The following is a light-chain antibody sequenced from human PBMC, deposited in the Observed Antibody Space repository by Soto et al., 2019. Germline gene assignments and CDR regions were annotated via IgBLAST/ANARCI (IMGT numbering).Light chain of an antibody. CDR2: KAS. CDR1: QSISSW. J-gene: IGKJ1*01. V-gene: IGKV1-5*03. CDR3: QHYNTYPWT. Sequence: DIQMTQSPSILSASVGDRVAITCQASQSISSWLAWYKQKPGKAPNLMIHKASHLESGVPSRFSGSGSGTDFTLTISSLKPGDFETYYCQHYNTYPWTFGQGTKVDI.